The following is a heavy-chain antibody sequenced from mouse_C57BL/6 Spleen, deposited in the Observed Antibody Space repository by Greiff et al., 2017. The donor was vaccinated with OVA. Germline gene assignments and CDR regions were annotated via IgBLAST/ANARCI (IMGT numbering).Heavy chain of an antibody. D-gene: IGHD2-5*01. V-gene: IGHV10-3*01. CDR2: IRSKSSNYAT. Sequence: EVKLQESGGGLVQPKGSLKLSCAASGFTFNTYAMHWVRQAPGKGLEWVARIRSKSSNYATYYAYSVKDRFTISRADSQSMLYLQMNNLKTEDTAVDYCVRGGYSNYAMDYWGQGTSVTVSS. CDR3: VRGGYSNYAMDY. J-gene: IGHJ4*01. CDR1: GFTFNTYA.